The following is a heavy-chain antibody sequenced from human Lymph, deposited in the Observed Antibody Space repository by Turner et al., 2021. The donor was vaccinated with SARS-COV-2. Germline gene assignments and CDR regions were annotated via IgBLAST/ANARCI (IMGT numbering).Heavy chain of an antibody. Sequence: EVQLVESGGGLVQHGGSLRLSCAASGFPFSSYSMNWVRQAPGNGLELVSYISISSSTIYYADSVKGRFTISRDNAKNSLYLQMNSLRDEDTAVYYCARDRGGYGAYYYGMDVWGQGTTVTVSS. D-gene: IGHD2-15*01. CDR3: ARDRGGYGAYYYGMDV. J-gene: IGHJ6*02. CDR2: ISISSSTI. V-gene: IGHV3-48*02. CDR1: GFPFSSYS.